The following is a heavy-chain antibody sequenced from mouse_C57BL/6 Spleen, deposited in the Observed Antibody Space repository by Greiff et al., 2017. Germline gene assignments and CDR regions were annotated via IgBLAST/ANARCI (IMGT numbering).Heavy chain of an antibody. D-gene: IGHD2-4*01. V-gene: IGHV1-78*01. CDR2: IYPRDGST. CDR3: AIGDDYDWYYDV. Sequence: VQLQQSDAELVKPGASVKISCKVSSYTFTDHTIHWMKQRPEQGLEWIGYIYPRDGSTKYNEKFKGKATLTADKSSSTAYMQLNSLTSEDSAVYFCAIGDDYDWYYDVWGTATTVTVSS. J-gene: IGHJ1*03. CDR1: SYTFTDHT.